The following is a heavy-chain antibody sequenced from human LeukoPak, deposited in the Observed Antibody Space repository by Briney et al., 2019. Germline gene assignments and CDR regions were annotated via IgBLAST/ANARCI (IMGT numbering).Heavy chain of an antibody. CDR2: IDHSGTA. Sequence: SETLSLTCAVSGASYNAYYWSWIRQPPGKGLEWIGDIDHSGTATYNPSLKSRLTISADASKNQFSLKLNSVTDADTAVYYCAVGITILLVAASFDSWGQGNLVIVSS. CDR3: AVGITILLVAASFDS. CDR1: GASYNAYY. V-gene: IGHV4-34*01. J-gene: IGHJ4*02. D-gene: IGHD3-3*01.